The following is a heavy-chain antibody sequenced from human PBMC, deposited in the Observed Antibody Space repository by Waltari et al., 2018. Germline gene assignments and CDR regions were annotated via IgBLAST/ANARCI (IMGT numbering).Heavy chain of an antibody. Sequence: QVQLQQWGAGLLKPSETLSLTCAVYGGSFSGYYWSWIRQPPGKGLEWIGEINHSGSTNYNPALKSRVTISVDTSKNQFSLKLSSVTAADTAVYYCARGDRRGAYFDYWGQGTLVTVSS. CDR3: ARGDRRGAYFDY. CDR2: INHSGST. V-gene: IGHV4-34*01. D-gene: IGHD3-16*01. J-gene: IGHJ4*02. CDR1: GGSFSGYY.